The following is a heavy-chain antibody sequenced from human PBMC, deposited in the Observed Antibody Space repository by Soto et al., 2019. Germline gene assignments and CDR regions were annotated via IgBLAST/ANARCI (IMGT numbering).Heavy chain of an antibody. CDR1: GYTFPDYW. D-gene: IGHD3-3*01. V-gene: IGHV5-10-1*01. CDR3: ARARSITIFGVVGFEMDV. Sequence: GESLISCKGSGYTFPDYWINWVRQMRGEGLEWMGRIDPSDSYTKYSPSFQGHVTISADKSISTAYLEWSSLEASDTAMYYCARARSITIFGVVGFEMDVWGQGTTVTVSS. J-gene: IGHJ6*02. CDR2: IDPSDSYT.